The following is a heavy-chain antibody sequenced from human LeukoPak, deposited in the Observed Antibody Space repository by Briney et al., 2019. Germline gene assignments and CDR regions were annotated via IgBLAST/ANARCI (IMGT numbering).Heavy chain of an antibody. CDR1: GYTFIDYY. Sequence: ASVKVSCKTSGYTFIDYYMHWVRQAPGQGPEWMGWMNPGTGGANYAQKFQGRVSMTRDTSITTAYVELSGLRSDDTAVYYCARGGSLRLGVPNWFDPWGQGTLVTVSS. V-gene: IGHV1-2*02. D-gene: IGHD3-16*01. CDR2: MNPGTGGA. J-gene: IGHJ5*02. CDR3: ARGGSLRLGVPNWFDP.